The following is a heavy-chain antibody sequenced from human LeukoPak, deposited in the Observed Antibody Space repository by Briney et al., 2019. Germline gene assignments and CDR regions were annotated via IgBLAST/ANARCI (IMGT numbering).Heavy chain of an antibody. CDR3: ARARAFVWGSYRYVPYYFDP. J-gene: IGHJ5*02. V-gene: IGHV4-34*01. D-gene: IGHD3-16*02. Sequence: SETLSLTCAVYGDSFKNYYWTWIRQSPEKGLEWIGEINHGGLTSYNPSLESRLTLLVDTSKNQFSLNLRSVTAADTAVYFCARARAFVWGSYRYVPYYFDPWGQGTLVTVSS. CDR2: INHGGLT. CDR1: GDSFKNYY.